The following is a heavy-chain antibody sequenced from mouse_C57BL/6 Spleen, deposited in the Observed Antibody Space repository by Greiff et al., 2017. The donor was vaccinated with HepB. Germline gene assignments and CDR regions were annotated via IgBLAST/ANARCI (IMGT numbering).Heavy chain of an antibody. D-gene: IGHD1-1*01. CDR3: ARLGSSYAMDY. V-gene: IGHV1-64*01. CDR1: GYTFTSYW. CDR2: IHPNSGST. Sequence: VQGVESGAELVKPGASVKLSCKASGYTFTSYWMHWVKQRPGQGLEWIGMIHPNSGSTNYNEKFKSKATLTVDKSSSTAYMQLSSLTSEDSAVYYCARLGSSYAMDYWGQGTSVTVSS. J-gene: IGHJ4*01.